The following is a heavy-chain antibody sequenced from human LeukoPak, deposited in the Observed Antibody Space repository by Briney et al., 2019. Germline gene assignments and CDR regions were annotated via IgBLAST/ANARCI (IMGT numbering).Heavy chain of an antibody. CDR2: INSDGSST. CDR3: ARGGPHGYCRGGSCRPYYYYGMDV. J-gene: IGHJ6*02. Sequence: GGSLRLSCAASGFTFSSYWMHWVRQAPGKGLVWVSRINSDGSSTSYADSVKGRFTISRDNAKNTLYLQMNSLRVEDTAVYYCARGGPHGYCRGGSCRPYYYYGMDVWGQGTTVTVSS. V-gene: IGHV3-74*01. D-gene: IGHD2-15*01. CDR1: GFTFSSYW.